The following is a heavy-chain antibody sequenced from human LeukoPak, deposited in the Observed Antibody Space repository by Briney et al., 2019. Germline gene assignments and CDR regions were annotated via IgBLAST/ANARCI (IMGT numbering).Heavy chain of an antibody. CDR2: IRTKVDSYAT. V-gene: IGHV3-73*01. D-gene: IGHD3-22*01. CDR3: ARPSSGFHF. J-gene: IGHJ4*02. Sequence: PGGSLRLSCAAPGFIFSDFAMHCVRQASGKGLEGVGRIRTKVDSYATTYGASVKGRFTVSRDDSKNTAYLEMNSLKSEDTAVYYCARPSSGFHFWGQGTLVTVSS. CDR1: GFIFSDFA.